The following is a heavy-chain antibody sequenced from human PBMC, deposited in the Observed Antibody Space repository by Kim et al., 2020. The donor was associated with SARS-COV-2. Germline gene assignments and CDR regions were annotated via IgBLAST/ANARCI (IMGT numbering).Heavy chain of an antibody. Sequence: GESLKISCKGSGYSFTSYWIGWVRQMPGKGLEWMGIIYPGDSDTRYSPSFQGQVTISADKSISTAYLQWSSLKASDTAMYYCARHSAAVAGFVGNWFDPWGQGTLVTVSS. CDR1: GYSFTSYW. J-gene: IGHJ5*02. D-gene: IGHD6-19*01. V-gene: IGHV5-51*01. CDR2: IYPGDSDT. CDR3: ARHSAAVAGFVGNWFDP.